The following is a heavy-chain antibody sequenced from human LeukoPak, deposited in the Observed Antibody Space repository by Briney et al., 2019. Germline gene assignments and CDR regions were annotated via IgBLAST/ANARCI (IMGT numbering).Heavy chain of an antibody. D-gene: IGHD4-17*01. CDR3: AGGNDYGDHVGIYFDS. J-gene: IGHJ4*02. V-gene: IGHV3-7*03. CDR2: IKQDGSEK. Sequence: GGSLRLSCAASGFTFSSYWMSWVRQAPGKGLEWVANIKQDGSEKYYVDSVKGRFTISRDNAKSSLYLQINSLRAEDTAVYYCAGGNDYGDHVGIYFDSWGQGTLVTVSS. CDR1: GFTFSSYW.